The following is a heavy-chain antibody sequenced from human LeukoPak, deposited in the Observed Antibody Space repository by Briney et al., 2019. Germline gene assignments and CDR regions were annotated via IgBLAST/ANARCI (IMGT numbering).Heavy chain of an antibody. CDR2: ISHGSSRI. CDR1: GFTFSTYS. CDR3: ASSHRSYYYMDV. Sequence: PGGSLRLSCAASGFTFSTYSFNWVRQVPGKGLEWVAYISHGSSRIFYADSVEGRFTLSRDDAKNSLYLQMNNLRVEDTALYYCASSHRSYYYMDVWGKGTTVTVSS. J-gene: IGHJ6*03. V-gene: IGHV3-48*01.